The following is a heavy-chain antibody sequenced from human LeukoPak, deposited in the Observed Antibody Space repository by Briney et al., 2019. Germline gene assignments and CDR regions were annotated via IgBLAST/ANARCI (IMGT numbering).Heavy chain of an antibody. J-gene: IGHJ4*02. CDR3: AKDYSSGRYSYYFDY. D-gene: IGHD6-19*01. Sequence: PGGSLRLSCAASGFTFSSYGMSWVRQAPGKGLEWVSAISGSGGSTYYADSVKGRFTISRDNSKNTLYLQMNSLRAEDTAVYYCAKDYSSGRYSYYFDYWGQETLVTVSS. CDR2: ISGSGGST. V-gene: IGHV3-23*01. CDR1: GFTFSSYG.